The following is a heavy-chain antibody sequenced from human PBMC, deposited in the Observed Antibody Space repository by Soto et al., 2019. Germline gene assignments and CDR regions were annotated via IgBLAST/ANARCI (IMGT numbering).Heavy chain of an antibody. D-gene: IGHD2-2*03. V-gene: IGHV3-30*03. J-gene: IGHJ4*02. CDR1: GFAFSNFG. Sequence: QVHLVESGGGVVQPGRSLRLSCATSGFAFSNFGIHWVRQAPGKGLEWVAVTSYDGSNKYYADSVEGRFTISRDSSKSTLFLQMSSLRPEDTAVYYCAILMDIGGYWGQGTLVTVSS. CDR3: AILMDIGGY. CDR2: TSYDGSNK.